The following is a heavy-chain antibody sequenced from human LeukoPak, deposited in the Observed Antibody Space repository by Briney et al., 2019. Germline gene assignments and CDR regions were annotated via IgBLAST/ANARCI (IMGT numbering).Heavy chain of an antibody. CDR2: ISGSGGST. V-gene: IGHV3-23*01. CDR1: GFTFSSYA. Sequence: GGSLRLSRAASGFTFSSYAMSWVRQAPGKGLEWVSAISGSGGSTYYADSVKGRFTISRDNSKNTLYLQMNSLRAEDTAVYYCAKVKSSGWYYFNYWGQGTLVTVSS. J-gene: IGHJ4*02. D-gene: IGHD6-19*01. CDR3: AKVKSSGWYYFNY.